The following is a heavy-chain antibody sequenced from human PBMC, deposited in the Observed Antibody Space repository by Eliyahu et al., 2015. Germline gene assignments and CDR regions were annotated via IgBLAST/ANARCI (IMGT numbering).Heavy chain of an antibody. J-gene: IGHJ3*02. CDR1: GFTFSSYG. Sequence: QVQLVESGGGVVQPGRSXRLXCAASGFTFSSYGMPWVRPGPGKGLEWVAVISYDGSYEYYADSVKGRFTISRDNSKNTLYLQMNTLRADDTAVFYCAKGAGYDVYAAFDIWGQGAMVTVSS. V-gene: IGHV3-30*18. CDR3: AKGAGYDVYAAFDI. D-gene: IGHD5-12*01. CDR2: ISYDGSYE.